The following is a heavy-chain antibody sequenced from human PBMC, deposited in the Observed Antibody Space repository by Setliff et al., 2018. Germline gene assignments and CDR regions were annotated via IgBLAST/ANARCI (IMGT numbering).Heavy chain of an antibody. CDR3: ASTDWGWGYYFDY. Sequence: SETLSLTCTVSGGSISSYYWSWFRQPAGKGLEWIGRLYSSGSTNYNPSLKSRVTISVDTSKNQFSLKLSSVTAADTAVYYCASTDWGWGYYFDYWGQGTLVTVSS. CDR1: GGSISSYY. D-gene: IGHD7-27*01. V-gene: IGHV4-4*07. J-gene: IGHJ4*02. CDR2: LYSSGST.